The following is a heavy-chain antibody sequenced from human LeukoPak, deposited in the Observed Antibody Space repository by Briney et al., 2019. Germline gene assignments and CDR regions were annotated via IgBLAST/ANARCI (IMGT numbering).Heavy chain of an antibody. D-gene: IGHD6-19*01. CDR3: ARDRHGYSSGGFDY. CDR2: ISYDGSNK. Sequence: GGSLRLSCAASGFTFSSYGMHWVRQAPGKGLEWVAVISYDGSNKYYADSVKGRFTISRDNAKNSLYLQMNSLRAEDTAVYYCARDRHGYSSGGFDYWGQGTLVTVSS. CDR1: GFTFSSYG. J-gene: IGHJ4*02. V-gene: IGHV3-30*03.